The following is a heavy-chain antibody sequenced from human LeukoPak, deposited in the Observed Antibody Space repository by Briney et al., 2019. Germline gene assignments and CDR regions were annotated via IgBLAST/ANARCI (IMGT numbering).Heavy chain of an antibody. J-gene: IGHJ4*02. Sequence: ASVKVSCKASGYISTGDYIHWVRQAPGQGLEWMGLINPSGSSTSNTQKLQGRVTMTRDTSTSTVYMELSSLRSEDTAVYYCARGYCYNSNCYGNFDFWGQGTLVTVSS. CDR2: INPSGSST. CDR3: ARGYCYNSNCYGNFDF. D-gene: IGHD2-2*01. V-gene: IGHV1-46*01. CDR1: GYISTGDY.